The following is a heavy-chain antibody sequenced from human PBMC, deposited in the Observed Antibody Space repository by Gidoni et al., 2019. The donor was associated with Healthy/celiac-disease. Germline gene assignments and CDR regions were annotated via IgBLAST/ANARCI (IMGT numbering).Heavy chain of an antibody. D-gene: IGHD3-10*01. CDR2: ISYAGSNK. CDR3: ARGRITMVRGAFDY. CDR1: GFTFSSYA. Sequence: QVQLVESGGGVVQPGRSLRLACAASGFTFSSYAMHWVRQAPGKGLEWVAVISYAGSNKYYADSVKGRFTISRDNSKNTLYLQMNSLRAEYTAVYYCARGRITMVRGAFDYWGQGTLVTVSS. J-gene: IGHJ4*02. V-gene: IGHV3-30*04.